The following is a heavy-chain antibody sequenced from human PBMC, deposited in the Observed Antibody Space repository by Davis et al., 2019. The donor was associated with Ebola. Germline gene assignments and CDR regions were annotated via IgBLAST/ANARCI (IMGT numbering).Heavy chain of an antibody. Sequence: MPSETLSLTCTVPGGSISSYYWSWIRQPPGKGLEWIGYIYYSGSTNYNPSLKSRVTISVDTSKNQFSLKLSSVTAADTAVYYCARAVAGTFGYWGQGTLVTVSS. CDR1: GGSISSYY. J-gene: IGHJ4*02. CDR3: ARAVAGTFGY. V-gene: IGHV4-59*01. CDR2: IYYSGST. D-gene: IGHD6-19*01.